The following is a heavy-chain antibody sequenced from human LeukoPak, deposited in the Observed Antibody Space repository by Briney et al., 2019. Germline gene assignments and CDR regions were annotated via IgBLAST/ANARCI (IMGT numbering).Heavy chain of an antibody. D-gene: IGHD2-15*01. CDR1: GGTFSSYA. V-gene: IGHV1-69*06. CDR2: IIPIFGTA. Sequence: SVKVSCKASGGTFSSYAISWVRQAPGQGLEWMGGIIPIFGTANYAQKFQGRVTITADKSTSTAYMELSSLRSEDMAVYYCARGRYCSGGSCYDYWGQGTLVTVSS. CDR3: ARGRYCSGGSCYDY. J-gene: IGHJ4*02.